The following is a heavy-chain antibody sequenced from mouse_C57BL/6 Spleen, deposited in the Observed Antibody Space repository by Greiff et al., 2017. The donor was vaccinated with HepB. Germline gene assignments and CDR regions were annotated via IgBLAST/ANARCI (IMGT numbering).Heavy chain of an antibody. Sequence: EVQLQESGAELVRPGASVKLSCTASGFNIKDDYMHWVKQRPEQGLEWIGWIDPENGDTEYASKFQGKATITADTSSNTAYLQLSSLTSEDTAVYYCTTQTGTGDFDYWGQGTTLTVSS. V-gene: IGHV14-4*01. CDR1: GFNIKDDY. J-gene: IGHJ2*01. CDR3: TTQTGTGDFDY. D-gene: IGHD4-1*01. CDR2: IDPENGDT.